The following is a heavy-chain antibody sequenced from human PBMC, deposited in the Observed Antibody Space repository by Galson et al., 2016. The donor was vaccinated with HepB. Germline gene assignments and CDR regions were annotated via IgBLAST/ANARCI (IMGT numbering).Heavy chain of an antibody. Sequence: SLRLSCAASGFTFSNFAMHWVRQAPGKGLEWVAVIWYDGTNEYYADSVKGRFTISRDNFKNTLYLQMNSLRAEDTAVYYCARPGYCSGSSCYVPCDIWGQGTMATVSS. CDR3: ARPGYCSGSSCYVPCDI. V-gene: IGHV3-33*01. D-gene: IGHD2-15*01. CDR1: GFTFSNFA. J-gene: IGHJ3*02. CDR2: IWYDGTNE.